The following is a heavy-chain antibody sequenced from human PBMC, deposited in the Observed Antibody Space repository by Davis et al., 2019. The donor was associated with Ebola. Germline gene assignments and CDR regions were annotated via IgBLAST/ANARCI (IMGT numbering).Heavy chain of an antibody. CDR2: INPNSGGT. V-gene: IGHV1-2*02. CDR1: GYTFTGYY. J-gene: IGHJ4*02. Sequence: ASVKVSCKASGYTFTGYYIHWVRQAPGQGLEWMGWINPNSGGTNYAQKFQGRVTMTRDTSISTAYMELSRLKSDDTAVYYSARLSGIWGSYRYTGLDFDYWGQGTLVTVSS. D-gene: IGHD3-16*02. CDR3: ARLSGIWGSYRYTGLDFDY.